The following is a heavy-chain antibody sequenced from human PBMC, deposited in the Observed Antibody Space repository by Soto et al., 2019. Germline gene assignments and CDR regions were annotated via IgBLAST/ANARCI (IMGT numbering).Heavy chain of an antibody. J-gene: IGHJ6*03. CDR2: ISSSGSTI. CDR1: GFTFSDYY. CDR3: AREGSKGQLVRDCYYMDV. Sequence: PGGSLRLSCAASGFTFSDYYMSWIRQAPGKGLEWVSYISSSGSTIYYADSVKGRFTISRDNAKNSLYLQMNSLRAEDTAVYYCAREGSKGQLVRDCYYMDVWGKGTTVTVSS. D-gene: IGHD6-6*01. V-gene: IGHV3-11*01.